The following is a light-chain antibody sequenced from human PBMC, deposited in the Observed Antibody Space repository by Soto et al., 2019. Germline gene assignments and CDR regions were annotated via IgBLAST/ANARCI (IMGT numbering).Light chain of an antibody. Sequence: DIQMTQSPSTLSASVGDRVIITCRASQYINTWLAWYQQKPGRAPKHLIYSSSSLESGVPSRFSGSGSGSEFTLTISSLQSDDFATYYCQQYQGFPFTFGQGTKLEI. CDR2: SSS. J-gene: IGKJ2*01. CDR3: QQYQGFPFT. V-gene: IGKV1-5*03. CDR1: QYINTW.